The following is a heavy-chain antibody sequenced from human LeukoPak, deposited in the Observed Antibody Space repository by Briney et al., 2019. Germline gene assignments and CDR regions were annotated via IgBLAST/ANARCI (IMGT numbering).Heavy chain of an antibody. V-gene: IGHV4-4*07. CDR3: ARSRSSWASIDY. CDR2: IYTSGST. J-gene: IGHJ4*02. Sequence: SETLSLTCTVSGGSISSYYWSWIRQPAGKGLEWIGRIYTSGSTNYNPSLKGRVTMSVDTSKNQFSLKLSSVTAADTAVYYCARSRSSWASIDYWGQGTLVTVSS. D-gene: IGHD6-13*01. CDR1: GGSISSYY.